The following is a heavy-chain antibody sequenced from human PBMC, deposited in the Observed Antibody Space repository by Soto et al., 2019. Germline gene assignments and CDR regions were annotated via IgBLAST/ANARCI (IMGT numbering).Heavy chain of an antibody. CDR2: INAGNGNT. CDR1: GYTFTGYA. CDR3: ARAVAVPADFDY. D-gene: IGHD6-19*01. J-gene: IGHJ4*02. Sequence: ASVKVSCKASGYTFTGYAMHWVRQAPGQRLEWMGWINAGNGNTKYSQKFQGRVTITRDTSASTAYMELSSLRSEDTAVYYCARAVAVPADFDYWGQGTLVTISS. V-gene: IGHV1-3*01.